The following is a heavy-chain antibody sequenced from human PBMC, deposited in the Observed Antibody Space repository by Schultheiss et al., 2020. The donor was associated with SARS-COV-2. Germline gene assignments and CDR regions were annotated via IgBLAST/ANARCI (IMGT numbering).Heavy chain of an antibody. V-gene: IGHV3-21*01. J-gene: IGHJ6*02. CDR2: ISSSSSYI. Sequence: GGSLRLSCAASGFTFSSYSMNWVRQAPGKGLEWVSSISSSSSYIYYADSVKGRFTISRDNAKNSLYLQMNSLRAEDTAVYYCARELRGYCSGGSCLIYGMDVWGQGTTVTVSS. CDR3: ARELRGYCSGGSCLIYGMDV. CDR1: GFTFSSYS. D-gene: IGHD2-15*01.